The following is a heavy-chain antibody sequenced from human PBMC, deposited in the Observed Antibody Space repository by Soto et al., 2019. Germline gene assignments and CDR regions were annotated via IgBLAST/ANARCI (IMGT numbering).Heavy chain of an antibody. CDR2: ISYDGSNK. CDR3: AKVHRPYDSSGYYYVYFDY. D-gene: IGHD3-22*01. V-gene: IGHV3-30-3*01. Sequence: GGSLRLSCAASGFTFSSYAMHWVRQAPGKGLEWVAVISYDGSNKYYADSVKGRFTISRDNSKNTLYLQMNSLRAEDTAVYYCAKVHRPYDSSGYYYVYFDYWGQGTLVTVSS. CDR1: GFTFSSYA. J-gene: IGHJ4*02.